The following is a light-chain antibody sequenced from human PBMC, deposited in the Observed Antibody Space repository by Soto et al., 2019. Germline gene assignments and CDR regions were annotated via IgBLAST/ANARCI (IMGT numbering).Light chain of an antibody. CDR2: DAS. Sequence: EIVLTQSPATLSLSPGERATLSCRASQSVSSYLVWYQQKPGQAPRLLIYDASNRATGIPARFSGSGSGTAFTLTISSLEPEDFAVYYCQQRSNWPPLTFGGGTKV. J-gene: IGKJ4*01. CDR3: QQRSNWPPLT. V-gene: IGKV3-11*01. CDR1: QSVSSY.